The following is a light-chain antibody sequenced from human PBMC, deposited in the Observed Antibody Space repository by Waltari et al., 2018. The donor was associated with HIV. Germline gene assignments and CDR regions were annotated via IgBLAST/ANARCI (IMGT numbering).Light chain of an antibody. CDR1: QSVSSY. CDR3: QHRSN. CDR2: DVS. Sequence: EIVLTQSPATLSLSPGDRATLSCRASQSVSSYLGWYQQKPGQAPRLLIYDVSKRASGIPARFSGRGPGADFTLTISSLEPEDFAVYYCQHRSNFGQGTRLEIK. V-gene: IGKV3D-11*02. J-gene: IGKJ5*01.